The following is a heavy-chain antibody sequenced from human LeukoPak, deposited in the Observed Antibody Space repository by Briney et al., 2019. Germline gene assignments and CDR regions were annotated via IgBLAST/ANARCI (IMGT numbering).Heavy chain of an antibody. D-gene: IGHD4-17*01. Sequence: SQTLSLTCTVSGGSISSGDYYWGWIRQPPGKGLEWIGSIYHSGSTYYNPSLKSRVTISVDTSKNQFSLKLSSVTAADTAVYYCARQLTTVTLGWFDPWGQGTLVTVSS. CDR2: IYHSGST. CDR1: GGSISSGDYY. V-gene: IGHV4-39*01. CDR3: ARQLTTVTLGWFDP. J-gene: IGHJ5*02.